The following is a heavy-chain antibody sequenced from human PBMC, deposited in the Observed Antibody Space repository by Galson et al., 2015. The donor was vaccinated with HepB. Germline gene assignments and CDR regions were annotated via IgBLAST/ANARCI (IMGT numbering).Heavy chain of an antibody. V-gene: IGHV7-4-1*02. CDR1: GYTFTSYA. D-gene: IGHD6-19*01. Sequence: SVKVSCKASGYTFTSYAMNWVRQAPGQGLEWMGWINTNTGNPTYAQGFTGRFVFSLDTSVSTAYLQISSLKAEDTAVYYCARELFPVAGTARLSEYFQHWGQGTLVTVSS. CDR3: ARELFPVAGTARLSEYFQH. CDR2: INTNTGNP. J-gene: IGHJ1*01.